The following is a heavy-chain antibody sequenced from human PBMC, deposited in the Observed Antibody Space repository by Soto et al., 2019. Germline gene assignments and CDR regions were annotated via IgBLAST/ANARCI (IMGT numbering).Heavy chain of an antibody. V-gene: IGHV3-23*01. CDR3: AKGDCSGGSCYFSAFDI. CDR1: GFTFSSYA. J-gene: IGHJ3*02. D-gene: IGHD2-15*01. CDR2: ISGSGGST. Sequence: PGGSLRLSCAAPGFTFSSYAMSWVRQAPGKGLEWVSAISGSGGSTYYTESVKGRFTISRDNSKNTLFLQMNSLRAEDTAVYFCAKGDCSGGSCYFSAFDIWGQGTMVTVSS.